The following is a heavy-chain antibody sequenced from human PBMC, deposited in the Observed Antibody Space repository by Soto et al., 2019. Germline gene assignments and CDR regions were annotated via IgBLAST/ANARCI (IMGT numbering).Heavy chain of an antibody. D-gene: IGHD2-2*02. J-gene: IGHJ4*02. CDR3: SGGTYT. CDR2: IKEDGSEK. Sequence: GGSLRLSCAASGFSFSRFWMSWVRQAPGKGLEWVAHIKEDGSEKYYVESVEGRFTISRDNAKNSLFLQMTSLRAEDTALYYCSGGTYTWGQGTLVTVSS. V-gene: IGHV3-7*04. CDR1: GFSFSRFW.